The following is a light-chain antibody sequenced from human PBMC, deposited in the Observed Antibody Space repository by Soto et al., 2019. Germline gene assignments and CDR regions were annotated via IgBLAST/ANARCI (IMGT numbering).Light chain of an antibody. V-gene: IGKV3-15*01. CDR3: QQYDSSPT. CDR2: GAS. CDR1: QTINNN. J-gene: IGKJ1*01. Sequence: ETVMTQSPATLSVSPGEGATLSFRASQTINNNLAWYQQKPGQAPRLLIYGASRRATGVPARFSGSGSGTDFTLTISRLEPEDFAVYYCQQYDSSPTFGQGTKVDIK.